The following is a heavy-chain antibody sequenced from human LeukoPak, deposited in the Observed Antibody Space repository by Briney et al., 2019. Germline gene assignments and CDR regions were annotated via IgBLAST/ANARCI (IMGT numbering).Heavy chain of an antibody. CDR1: GFTFSSYA. CDR2: ISSNGGST. J-gene: IGHJ3*02. Sequence: PGGSLRLSCAASGFTFSSYAMHWVRQAPGKGLEYVSAISSNGGSTYYAKSVKGRFTISRDNSKNTLYIQMGSLRAEDMAVYYCARETYYYYSSGYYSAFDIWGQGTMVTVSS. V-gene: IGHV3-64*01. D-gene: IGHD3-22*01. CDR3: ARETYYYYSSGYYSAFDI.